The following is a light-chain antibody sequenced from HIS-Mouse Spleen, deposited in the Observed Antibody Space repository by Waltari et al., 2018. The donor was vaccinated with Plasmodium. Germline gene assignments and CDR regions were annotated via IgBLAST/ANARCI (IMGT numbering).Light chain of an antibody. V-gene: IGLV2-11*01. CDR1: TSDVGGSNF. CDR2: DVS. CDR3: CSYAGSYTWV. J-gene: IGLJ3*02. Sequence: HSALTHPRPVSGSPGQPVTIPCPGTTSDVGGSNFVPWYQQPPGKAPKLMSYDVSTRPSGVPDRFSGSKSGNTASLTISGLQAEDEADYYCCSYAGSYTWVFGGGTKLTVL.